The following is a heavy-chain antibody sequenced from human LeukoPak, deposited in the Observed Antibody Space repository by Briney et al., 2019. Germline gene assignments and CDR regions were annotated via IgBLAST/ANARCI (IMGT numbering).Heavy chain of an antibody. V-gene: IGHV1-24*01. CDR1: GYTLTELS. CDR2: FDPEDGET. D-gene: IGHD3-10*01. CDR3: ATETGFRRGYYGSGHTPYYYFGMDV. J-gene: IGHJ6*02. Sequence: GASVKVSCKVSGYTLTELSMHWVRQAPGKGLEWMGGFDPEDGETIHAQKFQGRVTMTEDTSTDTAYMELSSLRSEDTAVYYCATETGFRRGYYGSGHTPYYYFGMDVWGQGTTVTVSS.